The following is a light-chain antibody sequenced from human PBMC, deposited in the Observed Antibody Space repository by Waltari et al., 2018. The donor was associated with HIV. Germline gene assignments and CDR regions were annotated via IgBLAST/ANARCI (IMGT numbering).Light chain of an antibody. Sequence: SYELTQPHSVSVAPGHTAMITCGGNTIESKRVQWYQHKPGQAPVLVIYFDLDLPSGIPERVSGSVAGNTATRTISRVDAGDEADYYCQVGDRSSAQVIFGGGTKLAVL. J-gene: IGLJ2*01. V-gene: IGLV3-21*04. CDR3: QVGDRSSAQVI. CDR1: TIESKR. CDR2: FDL.